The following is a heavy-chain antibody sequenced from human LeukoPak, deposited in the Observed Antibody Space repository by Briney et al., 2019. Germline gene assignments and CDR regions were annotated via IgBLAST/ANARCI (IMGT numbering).Heavy chain of an antibody. Sequence: PSETLSLTCTVSGGSISSYYWSWIRQPAGKGLEWIGRIYTSGTTNYNPSLKSRVTISVDKSKNQFSLKLSSVTAADTAIYYCARGYCSGDNCSPGDVWGKGTTVTVSS. D-gene: IGHD2-15*01. CDR2: IYTSGTT. V-gene: IGHV4-4*07. CDR3: ARGYCSGDNCSPGDV. J-gene: IGHJ6*04. CDR1: GGSISSYY.